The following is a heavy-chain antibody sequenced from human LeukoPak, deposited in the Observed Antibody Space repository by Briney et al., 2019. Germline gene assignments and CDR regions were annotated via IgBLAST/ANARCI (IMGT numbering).Heavy chain of an antibody. CDR1: GGSISSSSSY. J-gene: IGHJ3*02. CDR2: IYYSGNT. Sequence: SGTLSLTCTVSGGSISSSSSYWGWPRHPPGKGLEGIGSIYYSGNTNYNPSLKSRVTISVDTSKNQFSLKLSSVTAAGTAVYYCARPASRSGFDAFHIGRQKTMHSVPS. D-gene: IGHD6-19*01. V-gene: IGHV4-39*07. CDR3: ARPASRSGFDAFHI.